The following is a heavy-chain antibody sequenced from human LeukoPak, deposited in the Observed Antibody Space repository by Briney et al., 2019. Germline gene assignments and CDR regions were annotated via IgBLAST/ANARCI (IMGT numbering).Heavy chain of an antibody. V-gene: IGHV3-64D*09. CDR2: ITTNGGST. CDR1: GFIFSDYA. J-gene: IGHJ3*02. D-gene: IGHD3-3*01. CDR3: ARSAKGVYDI. Sequence: GGSLRLSCSASGFIFSDYAMHWVRQAPGKGLEYVSAITTNGGSTYYADSVKGRFIISRDNSKNTLYLQMSSLRAEDTAVYYCARSAKGVYDIWGQGTMVTVSS.